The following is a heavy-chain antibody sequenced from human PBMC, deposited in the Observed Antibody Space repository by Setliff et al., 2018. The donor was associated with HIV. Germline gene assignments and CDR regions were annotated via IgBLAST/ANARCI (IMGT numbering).Heavy chain of an antibody. V-gene: IGHV3-23*01. D-gene: IGHD3-22*01. CDR3: AREMSSYYYDSSGYYHDAFDI. J-gene: IGHJ3*02. CDR1: GFTVSSNY. CDR2: ISGSGGST. Sequence: GESLKISCAASGFTVSSNYMSWVRQAPGKGLEWVSAISGSGGSTYYADSVKGRFTISRDNAKNSLFLQMNSLRAEDTAVYYCAREMSSYYYDSSGYYHDAFDIWGQGTMVTVSS.